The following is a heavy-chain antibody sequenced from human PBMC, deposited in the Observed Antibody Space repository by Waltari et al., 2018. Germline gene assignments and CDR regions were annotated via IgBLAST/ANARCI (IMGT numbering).Heavy chain of an antibody. CDR2: MDYSGTA. J-gene: IGHJ3*02. V-gene: IGHV4-59*01. CDR3: ARGIVGDVGAFDI. D-gene: IGHD1-26*01. CDR1: GGSMSSYF. Sequence: QVQLQESGPGLVKASETLSLTCTVSGGSMSSYFWTWIRQPPGKGLEWIGYMDYSGTANYSPSHRSRVTISVDRSRSQFSLKLWSVTAADTAVYYCARGIVGDVGAFDIWGQGTMVTVS.